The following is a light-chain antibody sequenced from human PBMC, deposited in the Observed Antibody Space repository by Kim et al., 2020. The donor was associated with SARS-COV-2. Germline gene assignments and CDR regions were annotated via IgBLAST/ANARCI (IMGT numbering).Light chain of an antibody. CDR1: QTIRSSY. J-gene: IGKJ2*01. CDR3: QQYGHSLLYT. V-gene: IGKV3-20*01. CDR2: GAS. Sequence: EIVLTHSPGPLSLSPGERATPSRRASQTIRSSYLAWYQQKPGQAPRLLIYGASNRAPGIPDRFSGIGSGTDFTLTNSRLEPEDFAVYYCQQYGHSLLYTWRQENGLEL.